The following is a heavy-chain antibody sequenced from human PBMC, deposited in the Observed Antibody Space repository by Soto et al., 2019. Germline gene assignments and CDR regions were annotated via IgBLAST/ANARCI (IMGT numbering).Heavy chain of an antibody. CDR3: ASRCGDVLDI. Sequence: QVQMQESGPGLVKPSETLSLTCTVSGGSISSYYWSWIRQPPGKGLEWMGYIYYSGSTNYNPSLKSRVTTSVDTSKNQFSLTLSSVTAADTAVYYCASRCGDVLDIWGQGTMVTVSS. J-gene: IGHJ3*02. CDR2: IYYSGST. D-gene: IGHD2-21*01. CDR1: GGSISSYY. V-gene: IGHV4-59*08.